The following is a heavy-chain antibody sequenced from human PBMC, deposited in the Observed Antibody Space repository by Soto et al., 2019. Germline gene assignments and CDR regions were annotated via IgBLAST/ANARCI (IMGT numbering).Heavy chain of an antibody. Sequence: SETLSLTCTVSGGSISSGGYYWSWIRQHPGKGLEWIGYIYYSGSTYYNPSLKSRVTISVDTSKNQFSLKLSSVTAADTAVYYCARGVYYDSSGLSDWGQGTLVTVSS. V-gene: IGHV4-31*03. CDR1: GGSISSGGYY. D-gene: IGHD3-22*01. CDR2: IYYSGST. J-gene: IGHJ4*02. CDR3: ARGVYYDSSGLSD.